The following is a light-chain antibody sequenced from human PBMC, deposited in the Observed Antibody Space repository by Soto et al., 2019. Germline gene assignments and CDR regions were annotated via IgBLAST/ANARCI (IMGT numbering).Light chain of an antibody. Sequence: DIQMTQSPSTLSASVVHRVTITFRASQSISGLLAWYQQKPGKAPKLLIYKASGLESGVPSRFSGSGYGTEFTLTINGLQPDDFATYYCQQYNTFWTFGQGTKVDIK. V-gene: IGKV1-5*03. CDR3: QQYNTFWT. J-gene: IGKJ1*01. CDR2: KAS. CDR1: QSISGL.